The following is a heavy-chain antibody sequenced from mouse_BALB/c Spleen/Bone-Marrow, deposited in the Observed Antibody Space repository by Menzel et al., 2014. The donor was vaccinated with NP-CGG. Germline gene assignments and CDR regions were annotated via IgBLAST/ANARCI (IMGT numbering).Heavy chain of an antibody. CDR3: ARGELGRAWLAY. CDR1: GFNIKDTY. CDR2: IDPANGNT. V-gene: IGHV14-3*02. J-gene: IGHJ3*01. D-gene: IGHD4-1*01. Sequence: EVHLQQSGAELVKPGASVKLSCTASGFNIKDTYMHWVKQRPEQGLEWIGRIDPANGNTKYDPKFQGKATITADTSSNTAYLQLSSLTSEDTAVYYCARGELGRAWLAYWGQGTLVTVSA.